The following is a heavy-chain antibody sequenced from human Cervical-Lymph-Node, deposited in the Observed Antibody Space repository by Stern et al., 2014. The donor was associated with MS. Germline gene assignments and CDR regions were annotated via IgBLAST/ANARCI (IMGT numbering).Heavy chain of an antibody. CDR1: GGTFNDYT. Sequence: QVQLMQSGAEVKVPGSSVKVSCKPSGGTFNDYTVNWVRQAPGQGLEWMGGIIPLSDSTNYAPNFQGRATITADDSTTTVYLELTSLTSQDTAVYYCATHSTRSWFRMWFDPWGQGTLVTVSS. J-gene: IGHJ5*02. V-gene: IGHV1-69*01. CDR2: IIPLSDST. D-gene: IGHD6-13*01. CDR3: ATHSTRSWFRMWFDP.